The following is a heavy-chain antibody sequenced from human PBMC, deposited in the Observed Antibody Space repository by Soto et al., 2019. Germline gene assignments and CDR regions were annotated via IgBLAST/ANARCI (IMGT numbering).Heavy chain of an antibody. CDR1: GFTFYSSA. V-gene: IGHV3-23*01. CDR2: ISTTGGNT. CDR3: AKTSGGSYQESRVFDS. D-gene: IGHD1-26*01. J-gene: IGHJ4*02. Sequence: EVQLLESGGGLVQPGGSLRLSCAASGFTFYSSAMSWVRQAPGKGLEWVSAISTTGGNTLYADSVKGRFTISRDNSKNTLYIQMNSMRAEDTAIYYCAKTSGGSYQESRVFDSWGQVTRVTVSS.